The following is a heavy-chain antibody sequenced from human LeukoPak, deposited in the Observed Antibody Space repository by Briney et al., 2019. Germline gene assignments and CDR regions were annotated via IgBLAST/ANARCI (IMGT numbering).Heavy chain of an antibody. Sequence: SETPSLTCTVSGGSISSYYWSWIRQPPGKGLEWIGYIYYSGSTNYNPSLKSRVTISVDTSKNQLSLKLRSVTAADTAVYYCARGGGDGYTLYPLDYWGQGTLVTVSS. V-gene: IGHV4-59*08. D-gene: IGHD5-24*01. CDR1: GGSISSYY. CDR2: IYYSGST. J-gene: IGHJ4*02. CDR3: ARGGGDGYTLYPLDY.